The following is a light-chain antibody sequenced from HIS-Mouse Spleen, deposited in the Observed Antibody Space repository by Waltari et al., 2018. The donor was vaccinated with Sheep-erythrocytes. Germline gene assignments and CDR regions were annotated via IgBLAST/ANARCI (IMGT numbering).Light chain of an antibody. CDR3: QSADSSGTYV. J-gene: IGLJ1*01. CDR1: ALPKQY. CDR2: KDS. Sequence: SYELTQPPSVSVSPGQTARITYSGDALPKQYAYWYQQKPGQDPVLVIYKDSERPSGIPERFSGSSSGTTVTLTISGVQAEDEADYYCQSADSSGTYVFGTGTKVTVL. V-gene: IGLV3-25*03.